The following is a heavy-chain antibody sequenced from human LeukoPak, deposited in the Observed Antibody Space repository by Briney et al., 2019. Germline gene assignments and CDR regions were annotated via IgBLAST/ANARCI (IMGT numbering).Heavy chain of an antibody. J-gene: IGHJ6*02. CDR3: AKELPSGCSGGTCYSNYYYGMDV. Sequence: PGGSLRLSCAASGFTFSTYGIHWVRQAPGKGLEWVAVISYEGSNKYYADSVKGRFTISRDNSKNTLYLQMNSLRPEDTAVYYCAKELPSGCSGGTCYSNYYYGMDVWGQGTTVTVSS. CDR1: GFTFSTYG. CDR2: ISYEGSNK. D-gene: IGHD2-15*01. V-gene: IGHV3-30*18.